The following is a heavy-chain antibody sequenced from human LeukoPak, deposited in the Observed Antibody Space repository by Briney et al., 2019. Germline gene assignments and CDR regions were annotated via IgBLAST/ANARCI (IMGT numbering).Heavy chain of an antibody. V-gene: IGHV3-23*01. Sequence: GGSLRLSCAASGFTFGSYAMSWVRQAPGKGLEWVSAITDSGGDTYYADSVKGRFTISRDNSKSTLYLQMNSLRAEDTAVYYCAKGSSPSRPYYFDYWGQGTLVTVSS. CDR3: AKGSSPSRPYYFDY. CDR2: ITDSGGDT. J-gene: IGHJ4*02. D-gene: IGHD1-26*01. CDR1: GFTFGSYA.